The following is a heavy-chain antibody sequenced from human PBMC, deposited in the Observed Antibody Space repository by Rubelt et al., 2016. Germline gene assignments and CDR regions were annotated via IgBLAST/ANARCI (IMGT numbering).Heavy chain of an antibody. CDR2: INPNSGGT. CDR3: AREGDYYYGMDV. D-gene: IGHD3-16*01. V-gene: IGHV1-2*06. J-gene: IGHJ6*02. Sequence: QVQLVQSGAEVKKPGASVKVSCKASGYTFTGYYMHWVRQAPGQGLEWMGRINPNSGGTNYAQKVQGRVTMTRDTSISTAYMGLSRLRSDDTAVYYCAREGDYYYGMDVWGQGTTVTVSS. CDR1: GYTFTGYY.